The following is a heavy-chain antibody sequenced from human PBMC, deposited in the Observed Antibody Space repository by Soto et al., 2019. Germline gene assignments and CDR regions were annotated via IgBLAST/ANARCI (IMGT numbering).Heavy chain of an antibody. Sequence: SLRLSCAASGFTFDDYAMHWVRQAPGKGLEWVSGISWNSGSIGYADSVKGRFTISRDNAKNSLYLQMNSLRAEDTALYYCAKGPVVATIDDAFDIWGQGTMVNVSS. V-gene: IGHV3-9*01. D-gene: IGHD5-12*01. CDR2: ISWNSGSI. CDR3: AKGPVVATIDDAFDI. J-gene: IGHJ3*02. CDR1: GFTFDDYA.